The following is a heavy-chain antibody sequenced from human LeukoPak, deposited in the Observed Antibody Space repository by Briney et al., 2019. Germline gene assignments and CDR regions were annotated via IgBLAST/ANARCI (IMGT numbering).Heavy chain of an antibody. V-gene: IGHV4-39*07. J-gene: IGHJ4*02. CDR3: ATLYDILTGEDY. Sequence: SETLSLTCTVSGGSISSSSYYWGWIRQPPGKGLEWIGSIYYSGSTYYNPSLKSRVTISVDTSKNQFSLKLSSVTAADTAVYYCATLYDILTGEDYWGQGTLVTVSS. CDR2: IYYSGST. CDR1: GGSISSSSYY. D-gene: IGHD3-9*01.